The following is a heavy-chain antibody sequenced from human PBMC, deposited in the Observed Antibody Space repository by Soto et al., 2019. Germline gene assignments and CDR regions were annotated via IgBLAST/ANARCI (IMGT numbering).Heavy chain of an antibody. CDR3: ARDLGGWTDY. CDR1: GYTFTSYA. Sequence: QVQLVQSGAEVKKPGASVKVSCKASGYTFTSYAMQWVRQAPGQRLEWMGWINAGNGNTKYSQKFQGRVTITRDTSASTAYMKLISRRSEDTAVYYCARDLGGWTDYWGQGTLVTVSS. V-gene: IGHV1-3*01. D-gene: IGHD6-19*01. CDR2: INAGNGNT. J-gene: IGHJ4*02.